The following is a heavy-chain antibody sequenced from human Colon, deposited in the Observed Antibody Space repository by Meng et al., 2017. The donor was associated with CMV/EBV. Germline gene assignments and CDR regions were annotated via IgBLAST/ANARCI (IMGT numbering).Heavy chain of an antibody. Sequence: GESLKISCAVFGFRFNSYTMNWVRQVPGKGLEWVSSISSSSYIYYADSVKGRFTISRDNAKNSIYLQMNSLRVEDSAVYYCARDQGRYTNYVYYWGQGTLVTVSS. J-gene: IGHJ4*02. V-gene: IGHV3-21*01. CDR3: ARDQGRYTNYVYY. CDR2: ISSSSYI. D-gene: IGHD5-18*01. CDR1: GFRFNSYT.